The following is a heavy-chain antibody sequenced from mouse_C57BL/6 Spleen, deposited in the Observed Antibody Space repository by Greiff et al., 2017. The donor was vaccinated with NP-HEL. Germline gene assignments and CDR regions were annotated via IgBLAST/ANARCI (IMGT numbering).Heavy chain of an antibody. CDR2: ISDGGSYT. J-gene: IGHJ1*03. Sequence: EVNVVESGGGLVKPGGSLKLSCAASGFTFSSYAMSWVRQTPEKRLEWVATISDGGSYTYYPDNVKGRFTISRDNAKNNLYLQMSHLKSEDTAMYYCAREDRPWYFDVWGTGTTVTVSS. CDR3: AREDRPWYFDV. CDR1: GFTFSSYA. V-gene: IGHV5-4*01.